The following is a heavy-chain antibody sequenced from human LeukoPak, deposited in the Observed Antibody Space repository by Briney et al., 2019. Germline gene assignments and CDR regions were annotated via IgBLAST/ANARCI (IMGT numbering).Heavy chain of an antibody. J-gene: IGHJ4*02. CDR2: IKQDGSEK. V-gene: IGHV3-7*01. Sequence: GGSLRLSCAASGFTFSSYWMSWVRQAPGKGLEWVANIKQDGSEKYYVDSVKGRFTISRDNAKNSLYLQMNSLRAEDTAVYYCARDPFTYYYDSSGYYLGYWGQGTLVTVSS. D-gene: IGHD3-22*01. CDR1: GFTFSSYW. CDR3: ARDPFTYYYDSSGYYLGY.